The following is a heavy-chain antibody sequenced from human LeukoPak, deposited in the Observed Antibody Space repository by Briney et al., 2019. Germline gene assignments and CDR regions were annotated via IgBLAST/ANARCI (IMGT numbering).Heavy chain of an antibody. CDR1: GGSISSGGYY. CDR3: ARSHIVVVPAATNNWFDP. CDR2: IYFSGST. J-gene: IGHJ5*02. V-gene: IGHV4-31*03. D-gene: IGHD2-2*01. Sequence: SQTLSLTCTVSGGSISSGGYYWSWIRHHPGKGLEWIGYIYFSGSTYYNPSLKSRVTISVDTSKNQFSLKLSSVTAADTAVYYCARSHIVVVPAATNNWFDPWGQGTLVTVSS.